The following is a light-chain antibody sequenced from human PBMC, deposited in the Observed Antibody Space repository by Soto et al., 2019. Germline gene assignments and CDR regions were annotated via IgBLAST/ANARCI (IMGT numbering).Light chain of an antibody. V-gene: IGLV2-14*01. CDR2: EVT. CDR3: SPYTCSNTSYV. CDR1: SGDVGAYNF. J-gene: IGLJ1*01. Sequence: QSVLTQPASVSGSPGQSITISWTGSSGDVGAYNFVSWYQHHPGKAPKLILYEVTTHPSGVSSRFSGSKSGNTASLTISGLQADDEANYYCSPYTCSNTSYVFATGPKATVL.